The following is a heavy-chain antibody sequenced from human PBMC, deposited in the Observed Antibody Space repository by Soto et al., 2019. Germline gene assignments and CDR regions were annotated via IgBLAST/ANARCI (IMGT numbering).Heavy chain of an antibody. CDR1: GFTFSSYA. Sequence: GGSLRLSCAASGFTFSSYAMSWVRQAPGKGLEWVSAISGSGGSTYYADSVKGRFTISRDNSKNTLYLQMNSLRAEDTAVYYCAKDESPTILQYFDWSPPSDPWGQGTLVTVSS. J-gene: IGHJ5*02. D-gene: IGHD3-9*01. V-gene: IGHV3-23*01. CDR2: ISGSGGST. CDR3: AKDESPTILQYFDWSPPSDP.